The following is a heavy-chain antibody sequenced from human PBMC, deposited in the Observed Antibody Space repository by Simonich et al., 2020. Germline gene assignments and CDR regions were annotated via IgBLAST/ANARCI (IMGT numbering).Heavy chain of an antibody. CDR2: INHSGST. J-gene: IGHJ4*02. CDR1: GGSFSGYY. D-gene: IGHD6-13*01. V-gene: IGHV4-34*01. Sequence: QVQLQQWGAGLLKPSETLSLTCAVYGGSFSGYYWSWIRQPPGKGLEWIGEINHSGSTNANPSLKSRVTISVDKSKNQFSLKLSSVTAADTAVYYCARSQYSSSWYLIDYWGQGTLVTVSS. CDR3: ARSQYSSSWYLIDY.